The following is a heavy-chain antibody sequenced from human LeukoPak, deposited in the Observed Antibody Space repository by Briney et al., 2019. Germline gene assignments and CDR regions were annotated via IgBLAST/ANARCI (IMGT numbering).Heavy chain of an antibody. CDR3: ARDVRGGDPFDY. J-gene: IGHJ4*02. CDR2: INSGGGT. CDR1: GFTVSSNS. V-gene: IGHV3-53*01. Sequence: GGSLRLSCAASGFTVSSNSMSWVRQAPGKGLEWVSVINSGGGTYYTDSVKGRFTISRDNAKNSLYLQMNSLRAEDTAVYYCARDVRGGDPFDYWGQGTLVTVSS. D-gene: IGHD3-16*01.